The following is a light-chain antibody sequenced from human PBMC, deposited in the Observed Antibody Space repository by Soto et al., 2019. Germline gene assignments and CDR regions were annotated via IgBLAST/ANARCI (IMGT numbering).Light chain of an antibody. J-gene: IGLJ3*02. CDR2: GNR. Sequence: QSVLTQPPSVSGVPGQRVTISCTGNNSNLGAGYDVHWYQQLPGAAPKLVVFGNRNRPSGVPERFSGSKSGTSASLAITGPQAEDEADYYCQAYDYSLTAFVFGGVTKLIVL. CDR1: NSNLGAGYD. V-gene: IGLV1-40*01. CDR3: QAYDYSLTAFV.